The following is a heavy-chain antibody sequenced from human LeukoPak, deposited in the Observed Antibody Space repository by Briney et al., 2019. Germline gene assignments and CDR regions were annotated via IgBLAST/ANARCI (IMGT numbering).Heavy chain of an antibody. J-gene: IGHJ4*02. CDR3: AAFLYYYDSSGYSQFDY. CDR2: IRAYNGKT. D-gene: IGHD3-22*01. V-gene: IGHV1-18*01. Sequence: ASVKVSCKASDYTFTSYGISWVRQAPGQGLEWMGWIRAYNGKTNYAPKLTRRVTMTTDTSTSTAYMELRSLRSDDTAVYYCAAFLYYYDSSGYSQFDYWGQGTLVTVSS. CDR1: DYTFTSYG.